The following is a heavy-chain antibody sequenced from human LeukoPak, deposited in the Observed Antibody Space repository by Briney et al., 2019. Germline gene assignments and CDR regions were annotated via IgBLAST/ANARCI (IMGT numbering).Heavy chain of an antibody. V-gene: IGHV1-2*02. CDR3: ARGYSGYDEGIFDY. CDR1: GYTFAGYY. J-gene: IGHJ4*02. D-gene: IGHD5-12*01. CDR2: INPNSGGT. Sequence: GASVKVSXKASGYTFAGYYMHWARQAPGQGLECMGSINPNSGGTNYAQKFQGRVTMTRDTSISTAYMELSRLRSDDTAVYYCARGYSGYDEGIFDYWGQGTLVTVSS.